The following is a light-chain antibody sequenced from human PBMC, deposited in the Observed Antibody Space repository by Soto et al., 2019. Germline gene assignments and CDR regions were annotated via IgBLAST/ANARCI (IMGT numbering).Light chain of an antibody. V-gene: IGKV1-5*03. CDR3: QQYLNFSLT. J-gene: IGKJ5*01. CDR2: QAS. Sequence: DIQMTQSPSTLSASVGDRVTITCRASQSIINWLAWYQQKPGKAPRFLIHQASVLETGVPSRFSGSGSETEFALTINSLQPDDFGVYYCQQYLNFSLTFGQGTRLDIK. CDR1: QSIINW.